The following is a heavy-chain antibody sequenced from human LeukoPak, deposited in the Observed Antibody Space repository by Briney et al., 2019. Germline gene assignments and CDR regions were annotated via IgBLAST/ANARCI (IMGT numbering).Heavy chain of an antibody. J-gene: IGHJ4*02. D-gene: IGHD5-18*01. CDR2: ISGSGGST. CDR3: AKFSYGYGPLDY. CDR1: GFTFSNFD. V-gene: IGHV3-23*01. Sequence: GGSLRLSCAASGFTFSNFDLSWVRQAPGKGLEWVSAISGSGGSTYYADSVKGRFTISRDNSKNTLYLQMNSLRAEDTAVYYCAKFSYGYGPLDYWGQGTLVTVSS.